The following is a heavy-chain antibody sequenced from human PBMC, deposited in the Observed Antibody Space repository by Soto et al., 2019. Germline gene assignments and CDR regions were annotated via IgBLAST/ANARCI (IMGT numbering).Heavy chain of an antibody. CDR3: AREVRGVTNYYYGMDV. Sequence: ASVKVSCKASGYTFTGYYMHWVRQAPGQGLEWMGWINPNSGGTNYAQKFQGWVTMTRDTSISTAYMELSRLRSDDTAVYYCAREVRGVTNYYYGMDVWGQGTTVTVSS. V-gene: IGHV1-2*04. CDR2: INPNSGGT. J-gene: IGHJ6*02. D-gene: IGHD3-10*01. CDR1: GYTFTGYY.